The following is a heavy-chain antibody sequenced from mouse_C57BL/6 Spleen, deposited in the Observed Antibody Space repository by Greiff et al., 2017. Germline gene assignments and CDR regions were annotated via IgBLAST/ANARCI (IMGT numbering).Heavy chain of an antibody. CDR2: IYPGSGST. J-gene: IGHJ3*01. CDR1: GYTFTSYW. CDR3: ARRIGTVPWFAY. D-gene: IGHD2-14*01. Sequence: QVQLQQPGAELVKPGASVKMSCKASGYTFTSYWITWVKQRPGQGLEWIGDIYPGSGSTNYNEKFKSKATLTVDTSSSTAYMQLSSLTSEDSAVYYCARRIGTVPWFAYWGQGTLVTVSA. V-gene: IGHV1-55*01.